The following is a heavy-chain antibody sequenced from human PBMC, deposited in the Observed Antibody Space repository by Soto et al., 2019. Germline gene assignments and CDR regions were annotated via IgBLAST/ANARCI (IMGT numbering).Heavy chain of an antibody. J-gene: IGHJ4*02. Sequence: ASVKVSCKASGYTFTRYGISWVRQAPGQGLEWMGWISAYNGNTNYAQKLQGRVTMTTDTSTSTAYMELRSLRSDDTAVYYCARYSSSWYGTGPFDYWGQGTLVTVSS. CDR1: GYTFTRYG. CDR3: ARYSSSWYGTGPFDY. V-gene: IGHV1-18*04. CDR2: ISAYNGNT. D-gene: IGHD6-13*01.